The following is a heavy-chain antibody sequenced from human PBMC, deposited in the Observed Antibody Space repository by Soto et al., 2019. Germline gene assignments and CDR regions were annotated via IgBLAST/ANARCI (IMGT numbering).Heavy chain of an antibody. CDR3: ARQVPYGSHRMDV. D-gene: IGHD2-15*01. CDR2: ISSRGTYV. J-gene: IGHJ6*02. CDR1: GFTFSSFS. V-gene: IGHV3-21*06. Sequence: EVQLVESGGGLVKPGGSLRISCAASGFTFSSFSMDWVRHAPGQGLEWVSSISSRGTYVYYADSVKGRFTVSKDNANNVLFLQMNSLRAEDTAVYYCARQVPYGSHRMDVWGQGTTVTVSS.